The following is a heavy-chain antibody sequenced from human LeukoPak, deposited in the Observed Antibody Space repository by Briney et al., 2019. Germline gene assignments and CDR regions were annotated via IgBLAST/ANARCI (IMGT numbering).Heavy chain of an antibody. V-gene: IGHV4-59*11. Sequence: SETLSLTCTVSGGSISSHYWTWIRQSPVKGLEWIGDISNSGSTSYNPSLKSRVTISIDTSKNQFSLKLSSVAAADTAVYYCGRDALVGYFSYYYMDVWGKGTTVTVSS. D-gene: IGHD2-15*01. J-gene: IGHJ6*03. CDR1: GGSISSHY. CDR2: ISNSGST. CDR3: GRDALVGYFSYYYMDV.